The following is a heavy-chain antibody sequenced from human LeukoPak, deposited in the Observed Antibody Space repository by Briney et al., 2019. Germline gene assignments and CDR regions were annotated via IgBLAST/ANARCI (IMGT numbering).Heavy chain of an antibody. CDR1: GGSMSSGGYY. CDR3: ARSASPTFYDY. V-gene: IGHV4-31*03. D-gene: IGHD3-3*02. Sequence: SETLSLTCTVSGGSMSSGGYYWSWIRQHPGKGLEWIGYTSYSGSIYYNPSLKSRVTISVDTAKNQFSLKLTSVTAADTAVYYCARSASPTFYDYWGQGTLVTVSS. J-gene: IGHJ4*02. CDR2: TSYSGSI.